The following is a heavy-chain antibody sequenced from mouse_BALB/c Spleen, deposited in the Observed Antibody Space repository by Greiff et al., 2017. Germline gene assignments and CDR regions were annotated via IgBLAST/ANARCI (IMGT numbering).Heavy chain of an antibody. CDR2: ISSGGST. D-gene: IGHD2-4*01. Sequence: EVQRVESGGGLVKPGGSLKLSCAASGFTFSSYAMSWVRQTPEKRLEWVASISSGGSTYYPDSVKGRFTISRDNARNILYLQMSSLRSEDTAMYYCARLEDYGGAWFAYWGQGTLVTVSA. CDR3: ARLEDYGGAWFAY. V-gene: IGHV5-6-5*01. CDR1: GFTFSSYA. J-gene: IGHJ3*01.